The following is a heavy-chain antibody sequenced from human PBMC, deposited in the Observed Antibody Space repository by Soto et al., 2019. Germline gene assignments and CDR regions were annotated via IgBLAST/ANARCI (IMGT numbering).Heavy chain of an antibody. Sequence: QVQLVQSGAEVKKPGASVKVSCKASGYTFTSYDINWVRQATGQGLEWMGWMNPNSGNTGYAQKFQGRVTVPRNTAISTAYMELSSLRSEDTAVYYCARGLEGLWFGELHNWFDHWGQGTLVTVSS. D-gene: IGHD3-10*01. CDR1: GYTFTSYD. J-gene: IGHJ5*02. CDR2: MNPNSGNT. CDR3: ARGLEGLWFGELHNWFDH. V-gene: IGHV1-8*01.